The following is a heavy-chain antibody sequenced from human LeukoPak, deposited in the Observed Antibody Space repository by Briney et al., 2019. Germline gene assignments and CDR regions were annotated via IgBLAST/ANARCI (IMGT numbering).Heavy chain of an antibody. CDR2: ITGNSNII. D-gene: IGHD3-10*01. CDR3: ARVVYGSGSYYRFFDS. CDR1: GFTFSSYI. V-gene: IGHV3-48*01. J-gene: IGHJ4*02. Sequence: GGSLRLSCVASGFTFSSYIMNWVRQAPGKGLEWISYITGNSNIIYYADSVKGRFTISRDNAKNSLHLQMNSLRAEDTAVYYCARVVYGSGSYYRFFDSWGQGTLVTV.